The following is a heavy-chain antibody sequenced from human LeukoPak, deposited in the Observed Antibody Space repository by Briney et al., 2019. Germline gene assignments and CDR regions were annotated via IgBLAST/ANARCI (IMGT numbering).Heavy chain of an antibody. D-gene: IGHD3-22*01. CDR3: ARSPHNFYYDSSDYHPLDTFDM. Sequence: PGGSLRLSCAASGFTFSTYGMHWVRQAPGKGLEWVAGISYDGSNTYYVDSVKGRCTISRDKSKNTLYLQMNSLRAEDTAVYYCARSPHNFYYDSSDYHPLDTFDMWGQGTMVTVSS. J-gene: IGHJ3*02. V-gene: IGHV3-30*03. CDR2: ISYDGSNT. CDR1: GFTFSTYG.